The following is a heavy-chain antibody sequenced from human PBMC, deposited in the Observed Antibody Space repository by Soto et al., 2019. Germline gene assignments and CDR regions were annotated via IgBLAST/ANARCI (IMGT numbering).Heavy chain of an antibody. J-gene: IGHJ4*02. CDR2: INPNSGGT. D-gene: IGHD2-15*01. Sequence: ASVKVSCKASGYTFTGYYMHWVRQAPGQGLEWMGWINPNSGGTNYAQKFQGRVTMTRDTSISTAYMELSSLTSDDTAVYYCSRDPGYCRGGICYQHLDQWGQGTLVTVSS. V-gene: IGHV1-2*02. CDR1: GYTFTGYY. CDR3: SRDPGYCRGGICYQHLDQ.